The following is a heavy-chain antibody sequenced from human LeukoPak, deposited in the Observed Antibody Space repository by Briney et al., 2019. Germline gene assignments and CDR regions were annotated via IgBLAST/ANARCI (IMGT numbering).Heavy chain of an antibody. J-gene: IGHJ3*02. CDR2: VNPNSGNT. CDR1: GYTFTSYG. CDR3: ARAGVGATGGAFDI. D-gene: IGHD1-26*01. Sequence: ASVKVSCKASGYTFTSYGINWVRQATGQGLEWMGWVNPNSGNTGYAQKFQGRVTMTRNTSISTAYMELSSLRSEDTAVYYCARAGVGATGGAFDIWGQGTMVTVSS. V-gene: IGHV1-8*02.